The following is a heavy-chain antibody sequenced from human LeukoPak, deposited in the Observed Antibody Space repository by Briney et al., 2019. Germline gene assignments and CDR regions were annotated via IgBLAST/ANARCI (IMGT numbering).Heavy chain of an antibody. Sequence: PSETLSLTCTVSGGSISSYYWSWIRQPPGKGLEWIGCIYCSGSTNYNPSLKSRVTISVDTSKNQFSLKLSSVTAADTAVYYCARRTTGLYFDYWGQGTLVTVSS. CDR2: IYCSGST. J-gene: IGHJ4*02. V-gene: IGHV4-59*08. D-gene: IGHD4-17*01. CDR3: ARRTTGLYFDY. CDR1: GGSISSYY.